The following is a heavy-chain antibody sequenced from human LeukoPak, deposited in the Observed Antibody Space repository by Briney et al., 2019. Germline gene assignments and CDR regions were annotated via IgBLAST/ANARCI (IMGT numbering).Heavy chain of an antibody. D-gene: IGHD3/OR15-3a*01. CDR2: ISGSGGST. Sequence: GGSLRLSCAASGFTFSSYAMSWVRQAPGKGLEWVSAISGSGGSTYYADSVKGRFTISRDNSKNTLYLQMNSLKAHDTAVYYCAKIERTGYYYFDYWGQGTLVTVSS. CDR1: GFTFSSYA. V-gene: IGHV3-23*01. CDR3: AKIERTGYYYFDY. J-gene: IGHJ4*02.